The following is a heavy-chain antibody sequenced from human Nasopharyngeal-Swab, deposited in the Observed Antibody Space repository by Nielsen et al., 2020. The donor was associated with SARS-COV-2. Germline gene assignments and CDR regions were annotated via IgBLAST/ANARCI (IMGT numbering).Heavy chain of an antibody. CDR1: GFTFSNAR. CDR2: IKSKTDGGTT. CDR3: TTDWGIAAAGPFDY. D-gene: IGHD6-13*01. V-gene: IGHV3-15*01. J-gene: IGHJ4*02. Sequence: GESLKISCAASGFTFSNARMSWVRQAPGKGLEWVGRIKSKTDGGTTDYAAPVKGRFTISRDDSKNTLYLQMNSLKTEDTAVYYCTTDWGIAAAGPFDYWGQGTLVTVSS.